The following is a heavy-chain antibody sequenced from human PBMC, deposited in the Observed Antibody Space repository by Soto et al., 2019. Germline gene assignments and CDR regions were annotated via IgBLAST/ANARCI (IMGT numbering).Heavy chain of an antibody. J-gene: IGHJ4*02. CDR1: GFTFDDYT. CDR2: ISWDGGST. V-gene: IGHV3-43*01. Sequence: PGGSLRLSCAASGFTFDDYTMHWVRQDPGKGLEWVSLISWDGGSTYYADSVKGRFTISRDNSKNSLYLQMNSLRTEDTALYYCAKDITPKAHDYVWGSPDYRGQGTLVTGSS. CDR3: AKDITPKAHDYVWGSPDY. D-gene: IGHD3-16*01.